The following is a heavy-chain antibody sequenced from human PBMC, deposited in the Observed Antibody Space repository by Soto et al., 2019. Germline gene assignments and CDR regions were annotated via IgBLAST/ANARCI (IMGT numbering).Heavy chain of an antibody. D-gene: IGHD2-2*01. V-gene: IGHV3-11*01. CDR2: ISSSGSTI. Sequence: GGSLRLSCAASGFTFSDYYMSWIRQAPGKGLECVSYISSSGSTIYYADSVKGRFTISRDNAKNSLYLQMNSLRAEDTAVYYCARGPSIVVVPAAIPWFDPWGQGTLVTVSS. CDR1: GFTFSDYY. J-gene: IGHJ5*02. CDR3: ARGPSIVVVPAAIPWFDP.